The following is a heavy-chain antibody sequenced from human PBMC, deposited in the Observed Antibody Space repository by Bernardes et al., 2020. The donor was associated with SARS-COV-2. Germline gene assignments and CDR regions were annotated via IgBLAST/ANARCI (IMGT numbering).Heavy chain of an antibody. D-gene: IGHD4-17*01. CDR2: IGDGAT. Sequence: GGSLRLSREASGFILSNYWMHWVRQVPGKGLVWVSRIGDGATTYADSVKGRFTISRDNAKNSLYLQMNSLRAEDTALYYCAKVTGDYVFDYWGQGTLVTVSS. J-gene: IGHJ4*02. CDR1: GFILSNYW. CDR3: AKVTGDYVFDY. V-gene: IGHV3-74*01.